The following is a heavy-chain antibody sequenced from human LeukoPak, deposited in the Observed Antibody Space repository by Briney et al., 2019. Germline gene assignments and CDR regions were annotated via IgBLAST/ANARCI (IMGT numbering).Heavy chain of an antibody. V-gene: IGHV3-23*01. D-gene: IGHD3-9*01. CDR2: ISGSGGST. CDR3: AKVELRYFDWLSAGGAFDI. Sequence: GGSLRLACAAAGFAFSSYAMSWVRQAPGKGLEWASAISGSGGSTYYADSVKGRFTISRDNSKNTLYLQMNSLRAEDTAVYYCAKVELRYFDWLSAGGAFDIWGQGTMVTVSS. J-gene: IGHJ3*02. CDR1: GFAFSSYA.